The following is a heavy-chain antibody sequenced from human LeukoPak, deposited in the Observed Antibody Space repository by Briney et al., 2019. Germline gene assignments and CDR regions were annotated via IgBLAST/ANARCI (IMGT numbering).Heavy chain of an antibody. CDR1: GYTFTGYY. CDR3: ARDRYSSSWYYFDY. D-gene: IGHD6-13*01. Sequence: ASVKVSCKASGYTFTGYYMHWVRQAPGQGVEWMGWINPNSGGTNYAQKFQGRVTMTRDTSISTAYMELSRLRSDDTAVYYCARDRYSSSWYYFDYWGQGTLVTVSS. J-gene: IGHJ4*02. V-gene: IGHV1-2*02. CDR2: INPNSGGT.